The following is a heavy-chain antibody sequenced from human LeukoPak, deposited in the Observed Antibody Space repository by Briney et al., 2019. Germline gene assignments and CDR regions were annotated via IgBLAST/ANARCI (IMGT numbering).Heavy chain of an antibody. J-gene: IGHJ4*02. CDR3: FFPGITGKVY. V-gene: IGHV3-30-3*01. CDR1: GFTFSNYP. Sequence: GGSLRLSCAASGFTFSNYPIHWVRQAPGKGLEWVTVISSHGNNKYYADFVRGRFTIARDSSNNMVFLQMNSLRAEDTAVYYCFFPGITGKVYWGQGTLVTVSS. CDR2: ISSHGNNK. D-gene: IGHD1-20*01.